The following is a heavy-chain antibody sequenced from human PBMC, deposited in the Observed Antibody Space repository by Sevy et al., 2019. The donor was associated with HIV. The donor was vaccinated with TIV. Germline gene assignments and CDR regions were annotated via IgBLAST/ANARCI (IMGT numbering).Heavy chain of an antibody. D-gene: IGHD1-1*01. J-gene: IGHJ4*02. CDR2: MTSSGSYI. CDR1: GFTFSTST. Sequence: GGSLRLSCAASGFTFSTSTMNWVRQAPGKGLEWVSLMTSSGSYILYADSVKGRFTISRDNAKNSVFLQMNSLRVEDTAVYYCVRDVWKYWGQGTLVTVSS. V-gene: IGHV3-21*01. CDR3: VRDVWKY.